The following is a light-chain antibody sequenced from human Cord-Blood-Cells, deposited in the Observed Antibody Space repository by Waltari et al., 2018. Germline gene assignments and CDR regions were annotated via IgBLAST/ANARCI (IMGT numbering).Light chain of an antibody. Sequence: EIVLTQSPGPLSLSPGARATLSCRASQSVSSSYLAWYQQKPGQAPRLLIYGASSRATGIPDRFSGSGSGTDFTLTISRLEPEDFAVYYCQQYGSSPPLTFGGGTKVEIK. CDR2: GAS. V-gene: IGKV3-20*01. CDR3: QQYGSSPPLT. J-gene: IGKJ4*01. CDR1: QSVSSSY.